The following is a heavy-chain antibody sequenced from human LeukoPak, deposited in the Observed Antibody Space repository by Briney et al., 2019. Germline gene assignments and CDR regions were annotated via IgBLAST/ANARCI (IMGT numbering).Heavy chain of an antibody. CDR3: ARRGPMGFYYGAGSSYFDY. D-gene: IGHD3-10*01. V-gene: IGHV3-48*03. CDR2: ISSSGSTM. J-gene: IGHJ4*02. CDR1: GFTFSSYE. Sequence: QTGGSLRLSCAASGFTFSSYEMNWVRQAPGKGLEWVSYISSSGSTMYFADSVKGRFTISRDNAKNSLYLQMNSLRAEDTAVYCCARRGPMGFYYGAGSSYFDYWGQGTLVTVSS.